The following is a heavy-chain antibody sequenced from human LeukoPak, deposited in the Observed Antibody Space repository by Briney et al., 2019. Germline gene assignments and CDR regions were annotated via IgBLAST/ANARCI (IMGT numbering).Heavy chain of an antibody. V-gene: IGHV3-21*01. CDR1: GFTFSSYS. Sequence: GGSLRLSSAASGFTFSSYSMNWVRQAPGKGLEWVSSISSSSSYIYYADSVKSRFTISRDNAKNSLYLQMNSLRAEDTAVYYCAPVEMAIDYWGQGTLVTVSS. CDR2: ISSSSSYI. CDR3: APVEMAIDY. D-gene: IGHD5-24*01. J-gene: IGHJ4*02.